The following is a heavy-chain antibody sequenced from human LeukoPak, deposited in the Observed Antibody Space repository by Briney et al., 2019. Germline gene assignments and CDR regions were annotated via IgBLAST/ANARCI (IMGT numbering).Heavy chain of an antibody. V-gene: IGHV4-39*01. CDR3: ARHIRPGIAVAGSYNWFDP. CDR1: GGSISSSSYY. Sequence: SETLSLTCTVSGGSISSSSYYWGWIRQPPGKGLEWIGSIYYSGSTYYNPSLKSRVTISVDTSKDQFSLKLSSVTAADTAVYYCARHIRPGIAVAGSYNWFDPWGQGTLVTVSS. CDR2: IYYSGST. J-gene: IGHJ5*02. D-gene: IGHD6-19*01.